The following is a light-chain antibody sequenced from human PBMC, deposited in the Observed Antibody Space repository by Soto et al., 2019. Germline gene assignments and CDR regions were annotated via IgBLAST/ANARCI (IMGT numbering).Light chain of an antibody. CDR1: QGIGNN. Sequence: DIQMTQSPSSLSASIGDRVTITCRASQGIGNNLAWFQQKPGKAPKSLIYAASNLQSGVPSKFSGSGSGTDFTLTISSLQPEDFATYYCQQYYSYPFTFGGGTKVEIK. V-gene: IGKV1-16*02. CDR3: QQYYSYPFT. J-gene: IGKJ4*01. CDR2: AAS.